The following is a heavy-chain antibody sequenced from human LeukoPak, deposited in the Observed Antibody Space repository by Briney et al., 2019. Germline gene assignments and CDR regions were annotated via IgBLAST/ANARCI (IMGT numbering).Heavy chain of an antibody. CDR2: ISSSSSSI. D-gene: IGHD6-13*01. CDR1: GLTFSSYS. J-gene: IGHJ4*02. Sequence: PGRSLRLSCAASGLTFSSYSMNWVRQAPGKGLEWVSSISSSSSSIYYADSVKGRFTIPRDNAKNPLYLQMNSLRAEDTAVYYCARGAYSSFDYWGQGTLVTVSS. CDR3: ARGAYSSFDY. V-gene: IGHV3-21*01.